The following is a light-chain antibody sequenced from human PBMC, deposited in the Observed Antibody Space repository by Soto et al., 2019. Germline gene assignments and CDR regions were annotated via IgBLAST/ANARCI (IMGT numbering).Light chain of an antibody. V-gene: IGLV2-14*03. J-gene: IGLJ2*01. CDR3: SSYTSGSTPVV. CDR1: SNDIGAYNY. Sequence: QSVLTQPASVSGSPGQSITISCTGTSNDIGAYNYVSWYQHLPGKAPKLMIHDVSNRPSGVSDRFSGSKSGNTASLTIFGLQAEDEADYYCSSYTSGSTPVVFGGGTKLTVL. CDR2: DVS.